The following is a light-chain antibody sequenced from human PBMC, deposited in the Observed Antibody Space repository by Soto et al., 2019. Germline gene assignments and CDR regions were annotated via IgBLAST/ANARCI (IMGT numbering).Light chain of an antibody. J-gene: IGKJ5*01. CDR1: QSVSSY. Sequence: IVLTQSPATLSLSPGERATLSCRASQSVSSYLAWYQQKPGQAPRLLIYDASNRATGIPDRFSGIGSGAVFTLTIAGLEPEDFAVYYCQQYDTSPPITFGQGTRLEIK. V-gene: IGKV3-20*01. CDR3: QQYDTSPPIT. CDR2: DAS.